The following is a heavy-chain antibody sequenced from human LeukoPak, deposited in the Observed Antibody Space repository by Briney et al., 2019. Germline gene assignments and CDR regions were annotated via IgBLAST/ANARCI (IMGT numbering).Heavy chain of an antibody. D-gene: IGHD3-10*01. V-gene: IGHV1-2*02. Sequence: ASVKVSCKASGYTFIGYYMHWVGQAPGQGLEWMGWINPKNGGTNYAQKFQGRVTMTRDTSISTAYMELSRLRSDDTAVYYCAAMVRGVILAMTDWGREPWSPSPQ. J-gene: IGHJ4*02. CDR3: AAMVRGVILAMTD. CDR2: INPKNGGT. CDR1: GYTFIGYY.